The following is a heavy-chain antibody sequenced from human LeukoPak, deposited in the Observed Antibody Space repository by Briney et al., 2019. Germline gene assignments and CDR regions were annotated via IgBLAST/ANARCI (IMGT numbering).Heavy chain of an antibody. CDR2: ISSSSTYI. Sequence: GGSLRLSCAASGFTFTSYSMNWVRQAPGKGLEWVSCISSSSTYIYYADSVKGRFTISRDNAKSSLYLQMNSLTAEDTAVYYCARSWGELSFFDSWGQGTLVTVSS. CDR3: ARSWGELSFFDS. J-gene: IGHJ4*02. V-gene: IGHV3-21*01. CDR1: GFTFTSYS. D-gene: IGHD3-16*02.